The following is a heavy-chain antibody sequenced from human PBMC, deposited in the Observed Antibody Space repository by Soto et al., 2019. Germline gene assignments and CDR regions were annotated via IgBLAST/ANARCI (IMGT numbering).Heavy chain of an antibody. CDR3: AKRQGIGAAAKNFDF. D-gene: IGHD6-13*01. CDR1: GFTFSSYA. CDR2: ISGSGGST. V-gene: IGHV3-23*01. J-gene: IGHJ4*02. Sequence: PGGSLRLSCAASGFTFSSYAMSWVRQAPGKGLEWVSAISGSGGSTYYADSVRGRFTMSRDNSNNMLYLQMNSLRAEDTAVYFCAKRQGIGAAAKNFDFWGQGARVTVSS.